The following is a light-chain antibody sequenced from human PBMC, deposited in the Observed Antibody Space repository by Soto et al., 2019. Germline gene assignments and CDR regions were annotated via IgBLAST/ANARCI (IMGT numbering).Light chain of an antibody. Sequence: QSVLTQPPSTSGTPGQRVTIYCSGSSSNVGDNTVNWYQQLPGTAPKLLIYNDDQRPSGVPDRFSGSKSGTSASLAISGLQSEDEADYYCATWDVSLNGRVFGGGTKLTVL. CDR2: NDD. CDR3: ATWDVSLNGRV. CDR1: SSNVGDNT. V-gene: IGLV1-44*01. J-gene: IGLJ3*02.